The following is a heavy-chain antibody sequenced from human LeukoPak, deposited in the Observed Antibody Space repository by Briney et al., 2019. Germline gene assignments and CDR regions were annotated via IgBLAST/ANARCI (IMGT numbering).Heavy chain of an antibody. CDR1: GYIFTGYY. D-gene: IGHD3-10*01. CDR3: ARGRLGTWFGELKA. V-gene: IGHV1-2*02. J-gene: IGHJ5*02. Sequence: ASVKVSCKASGYIFTGYYMHWVRQAPGQGLEWMGWINANSGGTKYAQKFQGRVTMTRDTSISTAYMELSSLRSDDTAVYYCARGRLGTWFGELKAWGQGTLVTVSS. CDR2: INANSGGT.